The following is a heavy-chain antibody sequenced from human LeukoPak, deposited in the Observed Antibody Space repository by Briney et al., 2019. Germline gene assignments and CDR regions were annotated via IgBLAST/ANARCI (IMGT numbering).Heavy chain of an antibody. CDR2: IKQYGWEK. CDR3: ARYCGGDCYGMDV. V-gene: IGHV3-7*01. CDR1: GFTLRSYW. J-gene: IGHJ6*02. Sequence: GGPVRLFCRLWGFTLRSYWIRWLRQAPGRGVEGVANIKQYGWEKDYVDSAKGRFTISRDTAQNSLYLQMSSLRAADTAVYYCARYCGGDCYGMDVWGQGTTVTVSS. D-gene: IGHD2-21*01.